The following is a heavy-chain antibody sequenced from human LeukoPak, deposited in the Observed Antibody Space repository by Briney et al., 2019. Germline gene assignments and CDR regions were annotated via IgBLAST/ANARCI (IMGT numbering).Heavy chain of an antibody. J-gene: IGHJ5*02. CDR2: IYPGDSDT. Sequence: GESLKISSKGSGYSFTSYWIGWVRQMPGKGLEWMGIIYPGDSDTRYSPSFQGQVTISADKSISTAYLQWSSLKASDTAMYYCARKLALYYDFWSGENWFDPWGQGTLVTVSS. CDR1: GYSFTSYW. D-gene: IGHD3-3*01. V-gene: IGHV5-51*01. CDR3: ARKLALYYDFWSGENWFDP.